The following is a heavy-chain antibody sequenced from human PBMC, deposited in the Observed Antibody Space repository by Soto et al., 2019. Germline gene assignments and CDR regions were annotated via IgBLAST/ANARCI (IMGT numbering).Heavy chain of an antibody. J-gene: IGHJ6*02. CDR3: TRGAGGWNYYYAMDV. D-gene: IGHD6-19*01. CDR2: ISYDGNEK. Sequence: GGSLRLSCAASGFTFSSYGMHWVRQAPGKGLEWVAVISYDGNEKYYVDSVKGRFTISRDNAKNSLSLQMNSLRAEDTAVYYCTRGAGGWNYYYAMDVWGPGATVTVSS. V-gene: IGHV3-30*03. CDR1: GFTFSSYG.